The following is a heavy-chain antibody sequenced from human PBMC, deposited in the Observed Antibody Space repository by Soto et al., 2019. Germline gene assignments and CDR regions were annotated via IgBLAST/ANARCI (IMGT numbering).Heavy chain of an antibody. CDR1: GYSISDFY. V-gene: IGHV1-46*01. CDR2: GIRRGGTT. CDR3: ARRGGATSPDY. Sequence: QVQLVQSGAEVKKPGASVKVSCKASGYSISDFYMHWVRQAPGQGLEWMGIGIRRGGTTYAQQFRGRVTMTWDTSTSIVYMELSSLRSEDTAVSYCARRGGATSPDYWGQGTLVTVSS. D-gene: IGHD2-15*01. J-gene: IGHJ4*02.